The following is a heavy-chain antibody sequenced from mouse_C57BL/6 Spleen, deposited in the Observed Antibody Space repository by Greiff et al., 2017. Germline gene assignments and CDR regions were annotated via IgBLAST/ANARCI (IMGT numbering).Heavy chain of an antibody. Sequence: QVQLQQSGAELARPGASVKLSCKASGYTFTSYGISWVKQRTGQGLEWIGEIYPSSGNTYYNEKFKGKATLTADKSSSTAYMELRSLTSEDSAVYFCARSGSYYDYEGTWFAYWGQGTLVTVAA. J-gene: IGHJ3*01. CDR3: ARSGSYYDYEGTWFAY. CDR2: IYPSSGNT. D-gene: IGHD2-4*01. V-gene: IGHV1-81*01. CDR1: GYTFTSYG.